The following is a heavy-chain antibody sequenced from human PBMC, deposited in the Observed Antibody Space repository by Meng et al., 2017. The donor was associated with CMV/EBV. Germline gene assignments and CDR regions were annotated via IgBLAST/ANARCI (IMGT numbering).Heavy chain of an antibody. CDR1: GFTFSSYS. Sequence: GESLKISCAASGFTFSSYSMNWVRQAPGKGLEWVSSISSSSSYIYYAESVKGRFTISRDNAKNSLYLQMNSLRAEDTAVYYCARELPNSLVDYWGQGTLVTVPQ. V-gene: IGHV3-21*01. CDR3: ARELPNSLVDY. CDR2: ISSSSSYI. J-gene: IGHJ4*02. D-gene: IGHD4-23*01.